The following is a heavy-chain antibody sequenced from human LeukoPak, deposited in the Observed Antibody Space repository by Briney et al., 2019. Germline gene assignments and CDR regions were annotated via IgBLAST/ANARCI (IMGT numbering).Heavy chain of an antibody. CDR1: GGSISSNTYS. V-gene: IGHV4-39*01. CDR3: ARLRGAYGDFYFDY. Sequence: SETLSLTCTVSGGSISSNTYSWGWIRQPPGKGLEWFGSIFYDGTTYYNPSLKSRVTISVDKSKNQFSLKLSSVTAADTAVYYCARLRGAYGDFYFDYWGQGTLVTVSS. CDR2: IFYDGTT. D-gene: IGHD4-17*01. J-gene: IGHJ4*02.